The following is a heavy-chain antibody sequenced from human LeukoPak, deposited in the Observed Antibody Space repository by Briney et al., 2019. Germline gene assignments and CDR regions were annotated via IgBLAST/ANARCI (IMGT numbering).Heavy chain of an antibody. Sequence: PSETLSLTCAVYGGSFIDYYWNWIRQSPGKGLECIGEINHSGTTNYNPSLKSRVTISVDTSKNQFSLRLSSVTAADTAIYHCARGLRLPSRSTPAVPHVWSKGTTVTVSA. CDR2: INHSGTT. V-gene: IGHV4-34*01. D-gene: IGHD6-19*01. J-gene: IGHJ6*04. CDR3: ARGLRLPSRSTPAVPHV. CDR1: GGSFIDYY.